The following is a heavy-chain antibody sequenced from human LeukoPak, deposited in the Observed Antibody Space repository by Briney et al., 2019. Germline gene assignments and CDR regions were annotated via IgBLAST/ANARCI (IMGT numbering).Heavy chain of an antibody. V-gene: IGHV4-59*12. J-gene: IGHJ6*03. CDR2: IFYSGST. D-gene: IGHD3-3*01. CDR1: GGSISSYY. Sequence: SETLSLTCTVSGGSISSYYWSWIRQPPGKGLEWIGYIFYSGSTNYNPSLKSRVTMSVDTSKNQFSLKLSSVTAADTAVYYCARDQDDFWSGYSLGDYYYMDVWGKGTTVTVSS. CDR3: ARDQDDFWSGYSLGDYYYMDV.